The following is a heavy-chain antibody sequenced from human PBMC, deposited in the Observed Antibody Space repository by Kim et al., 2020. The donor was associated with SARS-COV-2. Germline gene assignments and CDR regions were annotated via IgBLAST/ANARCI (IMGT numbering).Heavy chain of an antibody. CDR1: GFTFSSYG. CDR3: ARGDIVVVPAAIQNYYYGMDV. D-gene: IGHD2-2*02. CDR2: IWYDGSNK. Sequence: GGSLRLSCAASGFTFSSYGMHWVRQAPGKGLEWVAVIWYDGSNKYYADSVKGRFTISRDNSKNTLYLQMNSLRAEDTAVYYCARGDIVVVPAAIQNYYYGMDVWGQGTTVTVSS. J-gene: IGHJ6*02. V-gene: IGHV3-33*01.